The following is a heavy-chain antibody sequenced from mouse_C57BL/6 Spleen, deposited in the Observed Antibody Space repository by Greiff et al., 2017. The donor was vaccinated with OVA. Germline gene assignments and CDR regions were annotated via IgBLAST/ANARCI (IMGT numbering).Heavy chain of an antibody. D-gene: IGHD4-1*01. Sequence: QVQLQQPGAELVKPGASVKLSCKASGYTFTSYWMTWVKQRPGQGLEWIGDIYPGSGGTNYNEKFKSKATLTVDKSSSTAYMQLSRLTSEDSAVYYCAREEKTGPFAYWGQGTLVTVSA. CDR3: AREEKTGPFAY. CDR2: IYPGSGGT. CDR1: GYTFTSYW. V-gene: IGHV1-55*01. J-gene: IGHJ3*01.